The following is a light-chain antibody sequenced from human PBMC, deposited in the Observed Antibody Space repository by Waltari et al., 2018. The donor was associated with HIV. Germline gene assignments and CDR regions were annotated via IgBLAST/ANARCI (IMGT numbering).Light chain of an antibody. CDR3: QSYDSSLRNYV. V-gene: IGLV1-40*01. CDR2: DTY. CDR1: SSNIRAGYD. Sequence: QSLLTQPPSMSGAPGQRVTISCTGRSSNIRAGYDAHWYQQLPGTAPKLLMYDTYKRPSGVPDRFSGSKSGPSASLVITGLQPEDEADYYCQSYDSSLRNYVFGTGTKVTFI. J-gene: IGLJ1*01.